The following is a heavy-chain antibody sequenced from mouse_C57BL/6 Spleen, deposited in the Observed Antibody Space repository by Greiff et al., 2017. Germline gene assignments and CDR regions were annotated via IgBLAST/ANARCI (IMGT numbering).Heavy chain of an antibody. CDR2: ISYDGSN. CDR1: GYSITSGYY. J-gene: IGHJ1*03. Sequence: EVQLQESGPGLVKPSQSLSLTCSVTGYSITSGYYWNWIRQFPGNKLEWMGYISYDGSNNYNPSLKNRISITRDTSKNQFFLKLNSVTTEDTATYYCARVTLGYFDVWGTGTTVTVSS. CDR3: ARVTLGYFDV. V-gene: IGHV3-6*01.